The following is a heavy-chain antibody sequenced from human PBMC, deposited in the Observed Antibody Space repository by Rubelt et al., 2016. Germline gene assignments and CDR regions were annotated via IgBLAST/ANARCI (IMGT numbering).Heavy chain of an antibody. J-gene: IGHJ4*02. CDR1: GYSFTSYW. V-gene: IGHV5-51*01. Sequence: EVQLVQSGAEVKKPGESLKISCKGSGYSFTSYWIGWVRQMLGKGLEWMGIIYPGHSDTRYSPSIQDQVTTSADKSIGRAYLHCSSLKASATAMCYCASGWKYQLLMGYWGQGTLVTVSS. CDR2: IYPGHSDT. D-gene: IGHD2-2*01. CDR3: ASGWKYQLLMGY.